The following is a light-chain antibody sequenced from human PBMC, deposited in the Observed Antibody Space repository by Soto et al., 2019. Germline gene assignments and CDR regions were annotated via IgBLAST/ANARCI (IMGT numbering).Light chain of an antibody. CDR3: QQYVTSPWA. Sequence: EIVLTQSPGTLSLSPGERATLSCRASQSVSSSFLAWYQQKPGQAPRLLIYGASNRATGIPDRFSGSGSGTDFTLTINRLEPEDFAVYYCQQYVTSPWAFGQGTKVDIK. J-gene: IGKJ1*01. CDR1: QSVSSSF. CDR2: GAS. V-gene: IGKV3-20*01.